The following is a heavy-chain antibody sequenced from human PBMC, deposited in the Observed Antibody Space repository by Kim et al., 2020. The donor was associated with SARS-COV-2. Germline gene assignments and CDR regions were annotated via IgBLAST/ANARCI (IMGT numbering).Heavy chain of an antibody. Sequence: GESLKISCKGSGYSFTSYWIGWVRQMPGKGLEWMGIIYPGDSDTRYSPSFQGQVTISADKSISTAYLQWSSLKASDTAMYYCATRGGYYDSSGYYRGFDYWGQGTRAPASS. D-gene: IGHD3-22*01. CDR3: ATRGGYYDSSGYYRGFDY. J-gene: IGHJ4*02. V-gene: IGHV5-51*01. CDR1: GYSFTSYW. CDR2: IYPGDSDT.